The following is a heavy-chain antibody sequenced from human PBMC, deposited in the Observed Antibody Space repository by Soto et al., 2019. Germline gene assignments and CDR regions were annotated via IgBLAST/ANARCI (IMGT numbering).Heavy chain of an antibody. CDR2: SYYSGST. D-gene: IGHD2-15*01. CDR3: ARGARYWFAP. V-gene: IGHV4-31*03. CDR1: GASISSGGYY. Sequence: SETLSLTCTVSGASISSGGYYWSWIRQHPEKGLEWIGYSYYSGSTYYNPSLKSRVSISVDTSKNQFSLKLSSVTAADTSAYYCARGARYWFAPWGQGTLVTVSS. J-gene: IGHJ5*02.